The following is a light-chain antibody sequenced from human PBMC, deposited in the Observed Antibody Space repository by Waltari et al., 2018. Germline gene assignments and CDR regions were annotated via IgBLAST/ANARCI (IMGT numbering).Light chain of an antibody. V-gene: IGKV1-39*01. Sequence: RVTITCRASQSISSYLNWYQQKPGKAPKLLIYAASSLQSGVPSRFSGSGSGTDFTLTISSLQPEDFATYYCQQSYSTPYTFGQGTKLEIK. CDR2: AAS. CDR1: QSISSY. CDR3: QQSYSTPYT. J-gene: IGKJ2*01.